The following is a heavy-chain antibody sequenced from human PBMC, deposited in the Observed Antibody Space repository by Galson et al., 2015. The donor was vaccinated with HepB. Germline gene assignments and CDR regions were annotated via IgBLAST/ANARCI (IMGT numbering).Heavy chain of an antibody. CDR1: GFTFSSYG. V-gene: IGHV3-30*02. D-gene: IGHD6-19*01. Sequence: SLRLSCAASGFTFSSYGMHWVRQAPGKGLEWVAFIRYDGSNKYYADSVKGRFTISRDNSKNTLYLQMNSLRAEDTAVYYCAKVKWVAVAGTLPDYWGQGTLVTVSS. J-gene: IGHJ4*02. CDR3: AKVKWVAVAGTLPDY. CDR2: IRYDGSNK.